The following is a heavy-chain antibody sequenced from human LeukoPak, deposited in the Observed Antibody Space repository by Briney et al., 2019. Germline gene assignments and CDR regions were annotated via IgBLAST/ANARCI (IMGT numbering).Heavy chain of an antibody. Sequence: PGGSLRLSCAASGFTLSSYSMNWVRQALGKGLEWVSSISSTSYIYNADSLKGRFTISRDNAKNSLYLQMNSLRAEDTAVYYCAREDYRTYSYYMDVWGEGTTVTVSS. CDR2: ISSTSYI. CDR1: GFTLSSYS. CDR3: AREDYRTYSYYMDV. V-gene: IGHV3-21*01. D-gene: IGHD4-11*01. J-gene: IGHJ6*03.